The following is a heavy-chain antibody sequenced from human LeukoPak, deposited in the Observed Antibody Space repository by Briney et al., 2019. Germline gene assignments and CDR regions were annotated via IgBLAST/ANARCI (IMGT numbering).Heavy chain of an antibody. CDR1: GGSFSGYY. J-gene: IGHJ4*02. CDR3: ASGKVGIAAAGIGNYFDY. CDR2: INHSGST. V-gene: IGHV4-34*01. D-gene: IGHD6-13*01. Sequence: PSETLSLTCAVYGGSFSGYYWSWIRQPPGKGLEWIGEINHSGSTNYNPSLKSRVTISVDTSKNQFSLKLSSVTAADTAVYYCASGKVGIAAAGIGNYFDYWGQGTLVTVSS.